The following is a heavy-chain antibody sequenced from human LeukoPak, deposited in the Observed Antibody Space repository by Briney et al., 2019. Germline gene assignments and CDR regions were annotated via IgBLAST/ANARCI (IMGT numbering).Heavy chain of an antibody. V-gene: IGHV3-9*01. CDR2: ISWNSGSI. CDR3: AKQGTGFDY. J-gene: IGHJ4*02. Sequence: GGSLRLSCAASGFTFSSYSMNWVRQAPGKGLEWVSGISWNSGSIGYADSVKGRFTISRDNAKNSLYLQMNSLRAEDTALYYCAKQGTGFDYWGQGTLVTVSS. CDR1: GFTFSSYS. D-gene: IGHD1-14*01.